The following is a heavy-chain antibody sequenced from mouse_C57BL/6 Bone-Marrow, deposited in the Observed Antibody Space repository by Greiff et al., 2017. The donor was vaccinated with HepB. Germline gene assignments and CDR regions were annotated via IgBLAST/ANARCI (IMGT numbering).Heavy chain of an antibody. CDR2: ISSGGDYI. D-gene: IGHD1-1*01. CDR3: TRDGLITLDY. Sequence: EVKVEESGEGLVKPGGSLKLSCAASGFTFSSYAMSWVRQTPEKRLEWVAYISSGGDYIYYADTVKGRFTLSSDNARNTLYLQMSSLKSEDTAMYYCTRDGLITLDYWGQGTTLTVSS. V-gene: IGHV5-9-1*02. CDR1: GFTFSSYA. J-gene: IGHJ2*01.